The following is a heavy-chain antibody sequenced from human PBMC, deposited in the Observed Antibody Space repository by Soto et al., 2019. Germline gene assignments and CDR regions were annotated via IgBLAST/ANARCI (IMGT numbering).Heavy chain of an antibody. Sequence: EVQLAESGGGLAQPGGSLRLACAASGFTLSGYAMDWVRQAPGKGLEYVSGISSNGVGTYYANSVQGRFTISKYNSKNTVYLQMGSLRPEDMAVYYCARRARPDFSYMDLWGKGTTVTVSS. J-gene: IGHJ6*03. CDR2: ISSNGVGT. D-gene: IGHD6-6*01. CDR1: GFTLSGYA. V-gene: IGHV3-64*01. CDR3: ARRARPDFSYMDL.